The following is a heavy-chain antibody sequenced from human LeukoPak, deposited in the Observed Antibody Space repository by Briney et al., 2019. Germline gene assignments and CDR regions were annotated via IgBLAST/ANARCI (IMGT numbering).Heavy chain of an antibody. J-gene: IGHJ4*02. Sequence: GGSLRLSCAASGFTFSSYAMSWVRQAPGKGLEWVSAISGSGGSTYYADSVKGRFTISRDNSKNALYLQMNSPRAEDTAVYYCAKDLHYDSSGYYYGYFDYWGQGTLVTVSS. CDR3: AKDLHYDSSGYYYGYFDY. CDR1: GFTFSSYA. CDR2: ISGSGGST. D-gene: IGHD3-22*01. V-gene: IGHV3-23*01.